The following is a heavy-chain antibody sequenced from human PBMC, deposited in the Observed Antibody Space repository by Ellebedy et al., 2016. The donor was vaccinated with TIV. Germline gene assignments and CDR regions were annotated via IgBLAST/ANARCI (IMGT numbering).Heavy chain of an antibody. D-gene: IGHD5-18*01. V-gene: IGHV4-38-2*02. CDR3: ARGGHTYGYEWLDS. J-gene: IGHJ5*01. CDR2: VYHSGRT. CDR1: GYSISSGSY. Sequence: SETLSLTXTVSGYSISSGSYSGCIRQPPGKGLEWIGSVYHSGRTYYNPSLKSRVTISMDTSKNQFSLNLNSVTAADTAVYYWARGGHTYGYEWLDSWGQGTLVTVSS.